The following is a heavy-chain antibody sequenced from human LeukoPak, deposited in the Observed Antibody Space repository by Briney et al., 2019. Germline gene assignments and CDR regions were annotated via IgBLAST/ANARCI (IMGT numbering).Heavy chain of an antibody. J-gene: IGHJ4*02. Sequence: SETVSLTCTVSGGSISSGSYYWGWIRQPPGKGLEWIGSVYYSGSTYYNPSLKSRLTVSLDTSKNQFSLKLGSVTAADTAVYYCATDKKFEVVNYFDYWGQGLLVTVSS. V-gene: IGHV4-39*07. CDR3: ATDKKFEVVNYFDY. D-gene: IGHD3-3*01. CDR1: GGSISSGSYY. CDR2: VYYSGST.